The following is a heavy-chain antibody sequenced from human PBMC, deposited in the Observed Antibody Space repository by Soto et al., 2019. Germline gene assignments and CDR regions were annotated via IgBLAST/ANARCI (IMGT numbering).Heavy chain of an antibody. CDR2: IYHSGST. CDR1: GGSISSSNW. V-gene: IGHV4-4*02. Sequence: QVQLQESGPGLVKPSGTLSLTCAVSGGSISSSNWWSWVRQPPGKGLEWIGEIYHSGSTNYNPSLKSRVTISVDKSMNQFSLKLSSVTAADTAVYYCARDPAHYDSSGYYLRWFDPWGQGTLVTVSS. J-gene: IGHJ5*02. D-gene: IGHD3-22*01. CDR3: ARDPAHYDSSGYYLRWFDP.